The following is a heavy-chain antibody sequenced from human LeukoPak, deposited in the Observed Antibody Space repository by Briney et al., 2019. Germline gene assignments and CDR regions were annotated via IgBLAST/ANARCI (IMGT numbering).Heavy chain of an antibody. CDR2: IYSGGGT. CDR1: GFTVSSNY. V-gene: IGHV3-53*01. D-gene: IGHD3-22*01. J-gene: IGHJ4*02. Sequence: PGGSLRLSCAASGFTVSSNYMSWVRQAPGKGLEWVSVIYSGGGTYYADSVKGRFTISRDNSKNTLYLQVNSLRAEDTAVYYCARGGYDSPYYFDYWGQGTLVTVSS. CDR3: ARGGYDSPYYFDY.